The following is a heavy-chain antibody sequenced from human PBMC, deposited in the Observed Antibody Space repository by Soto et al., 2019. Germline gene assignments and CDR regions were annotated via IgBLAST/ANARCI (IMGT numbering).Heavy chain of an antibody. Sequence: HPGGSLRLSCAASGFTFSSYGMHWVRQAPGKGLEWVAVISYDGSNKYYADSVKGRFTISRDNSKNTLYLQMNSLRAEDTAVYYCAKGAGSKRPYYYGSGSLWAHPPYYFDYRGQGTLVTVSS. J-gene: IGHJ4*02. CDR2: ISYDGSNK. D-gene: IGHD3-10*01. CDR3: AKGAGSKRPYYYGSGSLWAHPPYYFDY. V-gene: IGHV3-30*18. CDR1: GFTFSSYG.